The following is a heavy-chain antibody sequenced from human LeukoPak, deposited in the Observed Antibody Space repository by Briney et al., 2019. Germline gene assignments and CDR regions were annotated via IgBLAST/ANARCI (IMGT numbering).Heavy chain of an antibody. Sequence: PSETLSLTCAVYGGSFSGYYWSWIRQPPGKGLEWIGEINHSGSTNYNPSLKSRVTISVDTSKNQFSLKLSSVTAADTAVYYCARGQLGYCSSTSCYGAKNWFDPWGPGTLVTVSS. CDR2: INHSGST. CDR1: GGSFSGYY. CDR3: ARGQLGYCSSTSCYGAKNWFDP. J-gene: IGHJ5*02. V-gene: IGHV4-34*01. D-gene: IGHD2-2*01.